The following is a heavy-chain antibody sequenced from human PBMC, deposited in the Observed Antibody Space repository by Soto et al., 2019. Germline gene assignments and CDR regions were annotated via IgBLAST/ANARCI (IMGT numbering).Heavy chain of an antibody. CDR2: ISGGGSIT. V-gene: IGHV3-23*01. CDR3: AKTIRGGYSSSWYYFDY. Sequence: EVQLLESGGDLVQPGGSLRLSCAASGFTFTNYAMTWVRQAPGKGLEWVSTISGGGSITYYADSLKGRFTISRDNSXNKXYLQINSLRAEDTAVYYCAKTIRGGYSSSWYYFDYWGQGTLVTVSS. D-gene: IGHD6-13*01. J-gene: IGHJ4*02. CDR1: GFTFTNYA.